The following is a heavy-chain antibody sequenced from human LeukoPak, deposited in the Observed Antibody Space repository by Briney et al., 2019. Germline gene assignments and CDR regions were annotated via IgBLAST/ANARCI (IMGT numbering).Heavy chain of an antibody. CDR1: GYTFTSYA. CDR3: AREREETYGSGSYTFDH. D-gene: IGHD3-10*01. Sequence: ASVRVSCKASGYTFTSYAFSWVRQAPGQGLEWLGWINTNNGNTNYVQRLQGRVTMTTDTSTSTAYMELRSLRSDDTAVYYCAREREETYGSGSYTFDHWGQGTLVTVSS. J-gene: IGHJ4*02. CDR2: INTNNGNT. V-gene: IGHV1-18*01.